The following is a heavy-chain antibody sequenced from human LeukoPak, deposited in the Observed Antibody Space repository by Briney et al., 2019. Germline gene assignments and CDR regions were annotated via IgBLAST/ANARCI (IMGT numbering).Heavy chain of an antibody. Sequence: SGGSLRLSCAASGFTFSSYAMSWVRQAPGKGLEWVSAISGSGGSTYYADSVKGRFTISRDNSKNTLYLQMNSLRAEDTAVYYCAQTPVVRGDPPAYWGQGTLVTVSS. CDR3: AQTPVVRGDPPAY. J-gene: IGHJ4*02. V-gene: IGHV3-23*01. CDR1: GFTFSSYA. CDR2: ISGSGGST. D-gene: IGHD3-10*01.